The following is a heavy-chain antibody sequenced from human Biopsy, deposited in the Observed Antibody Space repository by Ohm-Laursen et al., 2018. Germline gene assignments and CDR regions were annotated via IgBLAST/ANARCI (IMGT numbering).Heavy chain of an antibody. Sequence: SQTLSLTCTVSGVSISSYFWNWIRQPPGKGLEWIGDIYYSGSTKYNPSLKSRVTISVDMSKSQLSLKLTSVTTADTAVYYRARATNSTGWPYYYFYGMDVWGQGTTVTVSS. D-gene: IGHD2/OR15-2a*01. CDR1: GVSISSYF. CDR2: IYYSGST. J-gene: IGHJ6*02. V-gene: IGHV4-59*01. CDR3: ARATNSTGWPYYYFYGMDV.